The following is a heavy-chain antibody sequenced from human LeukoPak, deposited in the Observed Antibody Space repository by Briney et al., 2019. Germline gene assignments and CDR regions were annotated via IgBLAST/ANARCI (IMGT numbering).Heavy chain of an antibody. CDR3: ARDRTTGLYYYSYGMDV. V-gene: IGHV3-74*01. CDR2: INSDGTST. CDR1: GLTVSSYW. Sequence: GGSLRLSCAASGLTVSSYWMHWVRQVPGKGLVWVSRINSDGTSTNYADSVKGRFTISRDNAKNTLYLQMNGLRAEDTAVYYCARDRTTGLYYYSYGMDVWGQGTTVTVSS. D-gene: IGHD4-17*01. J-gene: IGHJ6*02.